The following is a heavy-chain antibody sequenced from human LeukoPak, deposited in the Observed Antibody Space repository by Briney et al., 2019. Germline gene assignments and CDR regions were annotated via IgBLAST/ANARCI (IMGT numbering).Heavy chain of an antibody. V-gene: IGHV3-23*01. CDR1: GFTFGTYD. J-gene: IGHJ4*02. Sequence: PGGSLRLSCAASGFTFGTYDMYWIRQAPGKGLECVSSISRGGAYTYYADSVKGRFTIFRDDSRNTLYLQMNSLYYCSKKGQADNDGKPDWGQGTLVTVSS. CDR2: ISRGGAYT. CDR3: NDGKPD. D-gene: IGHD3-10*01.